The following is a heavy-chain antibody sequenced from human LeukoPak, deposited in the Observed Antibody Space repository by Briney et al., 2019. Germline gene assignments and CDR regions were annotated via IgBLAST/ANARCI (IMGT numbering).Heavy chain of an antibody. Sequence: PSETLSLTCTVSGGSISSYYWSWIRQPAGKGLEWIGRIYTSGSTNYNPSLKSRVTMSVDTSKNQFSLKLSSVTAADTAVYYCARAGRYYDISTQDYWGQGTLVTVSS. V-gene: IGHV4-4*07. J-gene: IGHJ4*02. CDR3: ARAGRYYDISTQDY. CDR2: IYTSGST. D-gene: IGHD3-9*01. CDR1: GGSISSYY.